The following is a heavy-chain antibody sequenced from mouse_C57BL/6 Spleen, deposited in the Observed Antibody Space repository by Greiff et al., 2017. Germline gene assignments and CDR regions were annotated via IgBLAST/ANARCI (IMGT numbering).Heavy chain of an antibody. D-gene: IGHD2-4*01. J-gene: IGHJ4*01. CDR3: ARDDYGYAMDY. CDR2: IHPNSGST. CDR1: GYTFTSYW. V-gene: IGHV1-64*01. Sequence: VKLQQPGAELVKPGASVKLSCKASGYTFTSYWMHWVKQRPGQGLEWIGMIHPNSGSTNYNEKFKSKATLTVDKSSSTAYMQLSSLTSEDSAVYYCARDDYGYAMDYWGQGTSVTVSS.